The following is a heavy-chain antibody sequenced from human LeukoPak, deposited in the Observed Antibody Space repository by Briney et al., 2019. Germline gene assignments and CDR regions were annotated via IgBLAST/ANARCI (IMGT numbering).Heavy chain of an antibody. CDR1: VGTLSSYA. Sequence: SVKVSCKPSVGTLSSYAISWVRPAPRPGLEWMGRIIPILGIEKYAQKFQGRVTVPADKSTSTAYLELSSLRSEDAAGNYGARIALGDGDNLSYYYCMDGWGGGTTATVSS. D-gene: IGHD5-24*01. J-gene: IGHJ6*01. CDR2: IIPILGIE. V-gene: IGHV1-69*04. CDR3: ARIALGDGDNLSYYYCMDG.